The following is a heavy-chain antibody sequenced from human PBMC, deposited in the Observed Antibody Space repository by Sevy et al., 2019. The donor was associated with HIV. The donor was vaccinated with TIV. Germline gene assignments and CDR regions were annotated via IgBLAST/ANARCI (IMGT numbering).Heavy chain of an antibody. CDR2: ISGNGDTT. Sequence: ASVKVSCAASGFTFSSYAMSWVRQAPGKGLEWVSGISGNGDTTYYADSVKGRFTISRDNSKNTVYLQMNSLRDEDTAVYYCAKADQGEGDYWGQGTLVTVSS. J-gene: IGHJ4*02. CDR1: GFTFSSYA. D-gene: IGHD3-16*01. CDR3: AKADQGEGDY. V-gene: IGHV3-23*01.